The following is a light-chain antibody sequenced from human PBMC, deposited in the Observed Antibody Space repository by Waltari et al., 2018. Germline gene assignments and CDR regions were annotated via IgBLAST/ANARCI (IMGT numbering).Light chain of an antibody. CDR1: RSNIGSNS. J-gene: IGLJ2*01. Sequence: QSVLTQPPLASGTPGQRVTMSCSGSRSNIGSNSAYWYQQLPGRAPKLLIYRNNQRPSGVPDRFSVSKSGTSASLAISGLRSEDEADYYCAAWDDSLSSVLFGGGTKLTVL. CDR2: RNN. CDR3: AAWDDSLSSVL. V-gene: IGLV1-47*01.